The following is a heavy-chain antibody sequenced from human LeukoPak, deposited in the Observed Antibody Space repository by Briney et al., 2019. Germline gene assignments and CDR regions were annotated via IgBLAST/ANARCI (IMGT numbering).Heavy chain of an antibody. CDR2: IYYSGST. Sequence: SETLSLTCTVSGGSISSYYWSWIRQPPGKGLEWIGCIYYSGSTNYNPSLKSRVTISVDTSKNQFSLKLSSVTAADTAVYYCARFVRGTYYFDYWGQGTLVTVSS. D-gene: IGHD3-16*01. CDR3: ARFVRGTYYFDY. J-gene: IGHJ4*02. V-gene: IGHV4-59*08. CDR1: GGSISSYY.